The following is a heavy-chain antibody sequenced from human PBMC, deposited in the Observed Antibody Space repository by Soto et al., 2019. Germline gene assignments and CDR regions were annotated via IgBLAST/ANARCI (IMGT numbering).Heavy chain of an antibody. Sequence: ASVKVSCKASGCTFTVYYLHWVRQAPGQGLEWMGIISPSGGNTTYAQKFQGRVTMTRVTSTSTGYLERRRRRPEDKHVYYCARGLFRYWYDGSPTRGHDAFDVWG. CDR1: GCTFTVYY. CDR2: ISPSGGNT. J-gene: IGHJ3*01. CDR3: ARGLFRYWYDGSPTRGHDAFDV. D-gene: IGHD3-22*01. V-gene: IGHV1-46*01.